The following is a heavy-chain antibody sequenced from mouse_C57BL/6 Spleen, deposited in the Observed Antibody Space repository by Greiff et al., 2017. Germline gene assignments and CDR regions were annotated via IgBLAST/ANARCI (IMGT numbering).Heavy chain of an antibody. V-gene: IGHV1-26*01. CDR2: INPNNGGT. D-gene: IGHD1-1*01. CDR3: ARAPLIATVVPYFDY. CDR1: GYTFTDYY. Sequence: EVQLQQSGPELVKPGASVKISCKASGYTFTDYYMNWVKQSHGKSLEWIGDINPNNGGTSYNQKFKGKATLTVDKSSSTAYMALRSLTSEASAVYYCARAPLIATVVPYFDYWGQGTTLTVSS. J-gene: IGHJ2*01.